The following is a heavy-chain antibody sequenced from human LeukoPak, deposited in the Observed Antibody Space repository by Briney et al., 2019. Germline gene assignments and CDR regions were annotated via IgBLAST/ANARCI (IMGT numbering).Heavy chain of an antibody. CDR3: ARHKSGSFYSLDY. J-gene: IGHJ4*02. V-gene: IGHV4-59*08. CDR2: VSDSGST. Sequence: SETLSLTCTVSGGAISSYYWSWIRQPPGKGLEWIGYVSDSGSTNYNPSLNSRVTISRDTSRNQFSLKLSSVTAADTAVYFCARHKSGSFYSLDYWGQGTQVTVSS. D-gene: IGHD1-26*01. CDR1: GGAISSYY.